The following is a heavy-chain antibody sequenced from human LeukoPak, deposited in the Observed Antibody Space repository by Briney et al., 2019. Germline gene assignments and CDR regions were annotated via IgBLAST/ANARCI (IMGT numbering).Heavy chain of an antibody. CDR2: IYYSGTT. D-gene: IGHD2-21*02. J-gene: IGHJ4*02. CDR3: ATNYCGGDCYPAW. CDR1: GDSISKSSYY. Sequence: SETLSLTCTVSGDSISKSSYYWGFIRQPPGKGLEWIGNIYYSGTTYYSPSLSSRVTISVDTSKNQFSLKLNSMTAADTAVYYCATNYCGGDCYPAWWGQGTLVTVSS. V-gene: IGHV4-39*01.